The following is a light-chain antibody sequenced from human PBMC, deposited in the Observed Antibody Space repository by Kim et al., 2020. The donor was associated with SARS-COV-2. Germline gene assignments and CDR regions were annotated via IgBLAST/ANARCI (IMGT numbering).Light chain of an antibody. V-gene: IGKV1-5*03. CDR1: EAIETW. J-gene: IGKJ2*01. CDR3: QHYSRFPYT. CDR2: LAA. Sequence: CATEGDTVTITCPASEAIETWLAWYQQKPGKVPSLLIYLAATLENGVPSRFSGSGSGTEFTLTINGLQPDDFATYYCQHYSRFPYTFGQGTKLEI.